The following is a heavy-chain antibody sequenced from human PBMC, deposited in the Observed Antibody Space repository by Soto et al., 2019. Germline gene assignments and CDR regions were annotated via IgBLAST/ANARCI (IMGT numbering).Heavy chain of an antibody. CDR2: IYPGDSDT. CDR1: GYSFTNYW. CDR3: ARPRSGSYRLDYYGMDV. J-gene: IGHJ6*02. D-gene: IGHD3-10*01. V-gene: IGHV5-51*01. Sequence: PGESLKISCKGSGYSFTNYWIAWVRQMPGKGLEWMGIIYPGDSDTRYSPSFQGQVTIPADKSISTAYLQWRSLWASDTAMYYCARPRSGSYRLDYYGMDVWGQGTTVTVSS.